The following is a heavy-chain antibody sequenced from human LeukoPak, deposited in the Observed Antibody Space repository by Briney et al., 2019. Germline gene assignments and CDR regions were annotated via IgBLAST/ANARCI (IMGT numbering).Heavy chain of an antibody. D-gene: IGHD6-6*01. V-gene: IGHV1-2*02. CDR3: AREGIAARRRYNWLDP. J-gene: IGHJ5*02. CDR1: GYTFTGYY. CDR2: INPNSGGT. Sequence: ASVKVSCKASGYTFTGYYMHSVRQAPGQGLEWMGWINPNSGGTNYAQKFQGRVTMTRDTSISTAYMELSRLRSDDTAVYYCAREGIAARRRYNWLDPWGQGTLVTVSS.